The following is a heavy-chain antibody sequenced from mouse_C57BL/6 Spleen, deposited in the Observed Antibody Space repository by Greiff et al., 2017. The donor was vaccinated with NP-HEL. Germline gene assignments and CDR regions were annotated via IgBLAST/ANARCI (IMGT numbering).Heavy chain of an antibody. V-gene: IGHV5-4*01. Sequence: EVHLVESGGGLVKPGGSLKLSCAASGFTFSSYAMSWVRQTPEKRLEWVATISDGGSYTYYPDNVKGRFTISRDNAKNNLYLQMSHLKSEDTAMYYCARDGGIFYAMDYWGQGTSVTVSS. J-gene: IGHJ4*01. CDR2: ISDGGSYT. CDR1: GFTFSSYA. CDR3: ARDGGIFYAMDY.